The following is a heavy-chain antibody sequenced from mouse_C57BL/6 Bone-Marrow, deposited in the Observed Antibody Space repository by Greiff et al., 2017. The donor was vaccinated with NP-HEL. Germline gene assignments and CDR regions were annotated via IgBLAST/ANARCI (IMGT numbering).Heavy chain of an antibody. D-gene: IGHD2-1*01. Sequence: DVKLVESGGGLVQSGRSLRLSCATSGFTFSDFYMEWVRQAPGKGLEWIAASRNKANDYTTEYSASVKGRFIVSRDTYQSILYLQMNALRAEDTAIYYCARGYGNYGGFAYWGQGTLVTVSA. CDR2: SRNKANDYTT. V-gene: IGHV7-1*01. J-gene: IGHJ3*01. CDR3: ARGYGNYGGFAY. CDR1: GFTFSDFY.